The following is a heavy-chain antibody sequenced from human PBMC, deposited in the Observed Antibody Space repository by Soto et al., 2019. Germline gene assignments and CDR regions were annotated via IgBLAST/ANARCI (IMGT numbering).Heavy chain of an antibody. CDR3: AKRGVDTFGVSD. CDR1: GFTFSSFW. D-gene: IGHD3-10*01. V-gene: IGHV3-74*01. Sequence: EVQLVESGGGLVQPGGSLRLSCAVSGFTFSSFWMHWVRQAPGEGLVWVSRINTDGSSTSYADAVKGRFTISGDNEKNRLKLRVNSLRVEDTAMYYCAKRGVDTFGVSDWGQGTLVTVSS. J-gene: IGHJ4*02. CDR2: INTDGSST.